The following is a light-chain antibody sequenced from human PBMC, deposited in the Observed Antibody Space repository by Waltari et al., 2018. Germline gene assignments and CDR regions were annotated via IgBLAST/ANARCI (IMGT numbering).Light chain of an antibody. CDR2: LNS. CDR3: QVWDSNIWV. Sequence: SYVLTQPPSVSVALGQTATITCAGNNIITKVVNWSRQRPGQAPVLVVYLNSDRHSGIPEQFSGSNSGNTATLTISRVEAGDEADYYCQVWDSNIWVFGGGTKVTVL. V-gene: IGLV3-21*02. CDR1: NIITKV. J-gene: IGLJ3*02.